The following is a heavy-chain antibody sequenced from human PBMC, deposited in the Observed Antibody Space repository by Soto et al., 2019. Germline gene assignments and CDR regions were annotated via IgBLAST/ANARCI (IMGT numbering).Heavy chain of an antibody. Sequence: PSETLCLTCAVSGGSISSNAYYWGWIRQPPGKGLEWIGSVYYSGSANYNPSLKSRLTMSVDTSKNQFSLKLISVTAADTAVYYCARRPKRGSYAWCFEYWGQGTLVTVSS. CDR2: VYYSGSA. J-gene: IGHJ4*02. CDR1: GGSISSNAYY. V-gene: IGHV4-39*01. CDR3: ARRPKRGSYAWCFEY. D-gene: IGHD1-26*01.